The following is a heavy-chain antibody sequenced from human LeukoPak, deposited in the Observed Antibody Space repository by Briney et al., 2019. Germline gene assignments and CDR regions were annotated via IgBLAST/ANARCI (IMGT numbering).Heavy chain of an antibody. D-gene: IGHD7-27*01. CDR3: ARGNLGIGPVWY. J-gene: IGHJ4*02. V-gene: IGHV1-46*01. Sequence: GASVNVSCTASGYTFTSYYMHWVRQAPGQGLEWMGIINPSGGSTSYAQKFQGRVTMTRDTSTSTVYMELSSLRSEDTAVYYCARGNLGIGPVWYWGQGTLVTVSS. CDR2: INPSGGST. CDR1: GYTFTSYY.